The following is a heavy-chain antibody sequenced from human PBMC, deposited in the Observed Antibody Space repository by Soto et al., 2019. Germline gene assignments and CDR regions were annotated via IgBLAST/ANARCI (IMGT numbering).Heavy chain of an antibody. CDR3: ARAYYDSSFPGPWFDP. D-gene: IGHD3-22*01. CDR2: ISYDGSNK. Sequence: QVQLVESGGGVVQPGRSLRLSCAASGFTFSSYAMHWVRQAPGKGLEWVAVISYDGSNKYYADSVKGRFTISRDNSKNTLYLQMNSLRAEDTAVYYCARAYYDSSFPGPWFDPWGQGTLVTVSS. V-gene: IGHV3-30-3*01. J-gene: IGHJ5*02. CDR1: GFTFSSYA.